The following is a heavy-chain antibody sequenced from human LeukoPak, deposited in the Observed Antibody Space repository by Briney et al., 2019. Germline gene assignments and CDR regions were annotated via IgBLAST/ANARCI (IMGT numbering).Heavy chain of an antibody. CDR3: ARKVGELLYYFDY. J-gene: IGHJ4*02. Sequence: GGSLRLSCAASGFTFSSYWMSWVRQAPGKGLEWVANIKRDGSEKYYVDSVKGRFTISRDNAKNSLYLQMNSLRAEDTAVYYCARKVGELLYYFDYWGQGTLVTVSS. CDR1: GFTFSSYW. V-gene: IGHV3-7*01. CDR2: IKRDGSEK. D-gene: IGHD3-10*01.